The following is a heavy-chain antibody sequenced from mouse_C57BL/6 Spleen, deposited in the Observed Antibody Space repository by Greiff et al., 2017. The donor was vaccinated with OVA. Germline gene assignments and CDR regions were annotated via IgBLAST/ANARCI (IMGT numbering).Heavy chain of an antibody. V-gene: IGHV5-16*01. CDR1: GFTFSDYY. Sequence: EVQLMESEGGLVQPGSSMKLSCTASGFTFSDYYMAWVRQVPEKGLEWVANINYDGSSTYYLDSLKSRFIISRDNAKNILYLQMSSLKSEDTATYYCAREGITAVSAMDYWGQGTTVTVSS. D-gene: IGHD1-1*01. CDR3: AREGITAVSAMDY. J-gene: IGHJ4*01. CDR2: INYDGSST.